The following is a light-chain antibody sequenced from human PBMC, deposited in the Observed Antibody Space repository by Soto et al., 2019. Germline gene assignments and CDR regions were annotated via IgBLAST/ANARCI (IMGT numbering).Light chain of an antibody. CDR1: QSVLYNSNNKNC. CDR2: WAS. J-gene: IGKJ1*01. V-gene: IGKV4-1*01. CDR3: QQYYSTPRT. Sequence: DIVMTQSPDSLAVSLGERATINCKSSQSVLYNSNNKNCLAWYQQKPGQPPKLLIYWASTRESGVPDRFSGSGSGTDFTLTISSLQAEDVALYYCQQYYSTPRTFGQGTKVEIK.